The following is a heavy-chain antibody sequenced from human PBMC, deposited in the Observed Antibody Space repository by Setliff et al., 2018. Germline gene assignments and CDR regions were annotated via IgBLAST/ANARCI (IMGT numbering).Heavy chain of an antibody. CDR1: GYTFNNYF. Sequence: GASVKVSCKASGYTFNNYFLHWVRQAPGQGLEWMGGTIPMFGSTSYAQKFQGRVTIITDESTTTAYMELNTLRSDDTAVYYCARERYFDYWGQGTLVTVSS. CDR3: ARERYFDY. CDR2: TIPMFGST. V-gene: IGHV1-69*05. J-gene: IGHJ4*02.